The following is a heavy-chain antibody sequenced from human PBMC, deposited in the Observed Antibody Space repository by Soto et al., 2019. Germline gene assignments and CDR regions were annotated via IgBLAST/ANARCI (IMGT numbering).Heavy chain of an antibody. D-gene: IGHD2-2*01. Sequence: PGGSLRLSFAASGFTFSDYAVSWVRQAPGKGLQWVSGISGSGGRIYYADSVKGRFTISRDNSKNTLYLQMNSLSAEDTAVYYCAKDGATSLLYHGMDVWGQGTTVTVSS. J-gene: IGHJ6*02. CDR1: GFTFSDYA. CDR3: AKDGATSLLYHGMDV. CDR2: ISGSGGRI. V-gene: IGHV3-23*01.